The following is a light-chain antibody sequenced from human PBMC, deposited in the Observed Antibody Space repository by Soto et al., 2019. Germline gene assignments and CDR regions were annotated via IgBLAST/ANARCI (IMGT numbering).Light chain of an antibody. CDR2: GNS. V-gene: IGLV1-40*01. Sequence: QSVLTQPPSVSGAPGQRVTISCTGSSSNIGAGYGVHWYQQLPGTAPKLLIYGNSARPSGVPDRFSGSKSGTSASLAITGLQAEDEADYYCQSYDSSLSGSVFGGGTKLTVL. CDR1: SSNIGAGYG. J-gene: IGLJ3*02. CDR3: QSYDSSLSGSV.